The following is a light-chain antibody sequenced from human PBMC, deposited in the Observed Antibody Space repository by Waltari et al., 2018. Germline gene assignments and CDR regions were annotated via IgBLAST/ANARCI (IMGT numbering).Light chain of an antibody. CDR2: WES. V-gene: IGKV4-1*01. J-gene: IGKJ2*01. Sequence: DIVMTQSPDSLAMSLGERATINCKSSQSVLYSANNKNYLAWYQQKTGHPPNLLIYWESARESGVPDRFGGSGSGTDFTLTISSLQAEDVAVYYCQQYYTTPYTFGQGTKLEIK. CDR1: QSVLYSANNKNY. CDR3: QQYYTTPYT.